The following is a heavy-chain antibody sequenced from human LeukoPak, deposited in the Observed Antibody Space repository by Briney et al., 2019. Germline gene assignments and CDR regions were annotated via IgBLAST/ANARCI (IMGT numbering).Heavy chain of an antibody. CDR3: ARGGYYGSGNDFRFDP. CDR2: FFLKGST. J-gene: IGHJ5*02. CDR1: GYSITSAYY. V-gene: IGHV4-38-2*02. D-gene: IGHD3-10*01. Sequence: PSETLSLTCTASGYSITSAYYWGWIRQPPGKGLEWIGSFFLKGSTYYNPSLKSRVTISVETSKNQFSLKLKSVTAADTAVYYCARGGYYGSGNDFRFDPWGQGTLVTVSS.